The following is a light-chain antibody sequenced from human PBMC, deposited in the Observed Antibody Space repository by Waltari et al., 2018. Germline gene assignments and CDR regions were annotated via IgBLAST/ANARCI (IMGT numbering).Light chain of an antibody. Sequence: SYVLTQPPSVSVAPGKTASITCGGNNIESKSVHWYQQKPGQAPILVISYDSDRPSGIPERFSGSNSGNTATLIISRVEAGDEADYYCQVWDANTEPGVFGTGTEVTVL. J-gene: IGLJ1*01. CDR2: YDS. V-gene: IGLV3-21*04. CDR3: QVWDANTEPGV. CDR1: NIESKS.